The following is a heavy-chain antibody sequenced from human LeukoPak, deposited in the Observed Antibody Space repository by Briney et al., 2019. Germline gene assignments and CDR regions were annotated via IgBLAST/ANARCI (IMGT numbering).Heavy chain of an antibody. D-gene: IGHD3-22*01. V-gene: IGHV3-53*01. Sequence: GSLRLSCAASGFTVSSNYMSWVRQAPGKGLEWVSVIYSGGSTYYADSVKGRFTISRDNSKNTLYLQTNSLRAEDTAVYYCARDLYYYDSSGTLPYYYYGMDVWGQGTTVTVSS. CDR1: GFTVSSNY. J-gene: IGHJ6*02. CDR3: ARDLYYYDSSGTLPYYYYGMDV. CDR2: IYSGGST.